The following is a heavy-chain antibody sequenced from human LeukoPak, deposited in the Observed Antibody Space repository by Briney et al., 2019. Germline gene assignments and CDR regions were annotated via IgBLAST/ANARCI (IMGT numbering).Heavy chain of an antibody. CDR3: AKGPVSIAARHYEVDYYYYMDV. Sequence: GGSLRLSCAASGFTFSSYAMSWVRQAPGKGLEWVSAISGSGGSTYYADSVKGRFTISRDNSKNTLYLQMNSLRAEDTAVYYCAKGPVSIAARHYEVDYYYYMDVWGKGTTVTVSS. V-gene: IGHV3-23*01. D-gene: IGHD6-6*01. J-gene: IGHJ6*03. CDR2: ISGSGGST. CDR1: GFTFSSYA.